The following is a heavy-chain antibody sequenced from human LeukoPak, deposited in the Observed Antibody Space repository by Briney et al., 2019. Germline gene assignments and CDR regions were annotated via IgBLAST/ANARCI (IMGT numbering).Heavy chain of an antibody. J-gene: IGHJ4*02. D-gene: IGHD4-17*01. CDR2: ISYDGSNK. CDR3: AKQTDYGAFDY. Sequence: PGRSLRLSCAASGFTFSSYGMHWVRQAPGKGLEWVAVISYDGSNKYYADSVKGRFTISRGNSKNTLYLQMNSLRAEDTAVYYCAKQTDYGAFDYWGQGTLVTVSS. V-gene: IGHV3-30*18. CDR1: GFTFSSYG.